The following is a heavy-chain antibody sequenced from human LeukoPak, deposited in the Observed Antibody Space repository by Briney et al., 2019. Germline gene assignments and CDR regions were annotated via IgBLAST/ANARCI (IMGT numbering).Heavy chain of an antibody. Sequence: PGGSLRLSCAASGFTFSSYSMNWVRQAPGKGLEWVANIKEDGSEKYYVDSVKGRFTISRDNAKNSLYLQMNSLRAEDTAVYYCAKYRLVWLPAPVFDFWGQGTLVTVPS. D-gene: IGHD5-24*01. CDR3: AKYRLVWLPAPVFDF. CDR1: GFTFSSYS. CDR2: IKEDGSEK. J-gene: IGHJ4*02. V-gene: IGHV3-7*01.